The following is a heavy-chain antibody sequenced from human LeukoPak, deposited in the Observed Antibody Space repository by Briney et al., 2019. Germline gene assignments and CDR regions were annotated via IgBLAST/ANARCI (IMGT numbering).Heavy chain of an antibody. CDR3: ARGTSDYYDSSGPQY. Sequence: SETLSLTCTVSGGSITITNYYWGWIRQPPGKGLEWVGNIYHDGSTYYNPSLKSRVTISVDTSKNQFSLKLSSATAADTAVYYCARGTSDYYDSSGPQYWGQGTLVTVSS. J-gene: IGHJ4*02. CDR2: IYHDGST. CDR1: GGSITITNYY. V-gene: IGHV4-39*07. D-gene: IGHD3-22*01.